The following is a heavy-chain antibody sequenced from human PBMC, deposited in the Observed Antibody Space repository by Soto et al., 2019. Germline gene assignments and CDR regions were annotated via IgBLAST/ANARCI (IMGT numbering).Heavy chain of an antibody. CDR1: GYTFQNYH. CDR2: IHPSGETT. V-gene: IGHV1-46*02. CDR3: ARDLWGSWTVDY. D-gene: IGHD3-16*01. J-gene: IGHJ4*02. Sequence: QVQLVQSGAEVKEPGASVRVSCKASGYTFQNYHMHWVRQAPGQGLEWMGIIHPSGETTTYAQRFHGRIALTRDTSMRTAYMELSRLTSEDTAVYYCARDLWGSWTVDYWGQGTLVTVSS.